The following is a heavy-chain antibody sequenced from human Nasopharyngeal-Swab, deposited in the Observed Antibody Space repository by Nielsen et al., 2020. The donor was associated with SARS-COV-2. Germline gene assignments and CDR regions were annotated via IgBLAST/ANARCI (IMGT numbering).Heavy chain of an antibody. CDR3: ARDIYCSSTSCPNTGGTWFDP. J-gene: IGHJ5*02. V-gene: IGHV3-66*01. CDR1: GFTVSSNY. CDR2: IYSGGST. Sequence: GGSLRLSCAASGFTVSSNYMSWVRQAPGKGLEWVPVIYSGGSTYYADSVKGRFTISRDNSKNTLYLQMNSLRAEDTAVYYCARDIYCSSTSCPNTGGTWFDPWGQGTLVTVSS. D-gene: IGHD2-2*01.